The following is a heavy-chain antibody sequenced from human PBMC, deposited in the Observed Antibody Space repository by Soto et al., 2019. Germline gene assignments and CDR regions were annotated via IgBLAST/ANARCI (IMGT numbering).Heavy chain of an antibody. CDR3: ARGEKVGDPMFDY. CDR1: GFDFSDYS. Sequence: EVQLVESGGGLVKPGGALRLSGVASGFDFSDYSINWVRQVPGKGLEWVSSLTTTTSTYIHYADSVTGRFTIFRDSTKNSVCLQMDSLKAEDTAIYYCARGEKVGDPMFDYWGQGTLVTVSS. CDR2: LTTTTSTYI. V-gene: IGHV3-21*01. J-gene: IGHJ4*02. D-gene: IGHD4-17*01.